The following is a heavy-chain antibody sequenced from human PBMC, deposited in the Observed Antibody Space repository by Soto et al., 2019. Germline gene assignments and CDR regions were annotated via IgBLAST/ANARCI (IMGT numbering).Heavy chain of an antibody. J-gene: IGHJ4*02. CDR2: THHSWPI. D-gene: IGHD1-26*01. Sequence: QVQLQESGPGLVKPSGTLSLTCTVSGGSISGNEWWGCVRQSPGKGLEWMGETHHSWPINYNPSLASRITITIDRSVNQFSLILNSVTVEDKAIYFCARQWAYCLASWGQGTLVPVSS. V-gene: IGHV4-4*02. CDR1: GGSISGNEW. CDR3: ARQWAYCLAS.